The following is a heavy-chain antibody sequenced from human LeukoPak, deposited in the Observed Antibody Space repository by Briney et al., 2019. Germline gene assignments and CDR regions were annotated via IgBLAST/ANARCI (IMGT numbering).Heavy chain of an antibody. V-gene: IGHV3-15*01. CDR1: GFTFSKAL. CDR3: STAVESTIIGAKNAFDI. D-gene: IGHD5/OR15-5a*01. J-gene: IGHJ3*02. Sequence: GGSLRLSCAASGFTFSKALMTWVRQTPGKGLEWVGRIKSKTDGGKTDYAARVKGRFTISRDDSKNTLYLQMNSLKTEDTAVYYCSTAVESTIIGAKNAFDIWGQGTMVTVSS. CDR2: IKSKTDGGKT.